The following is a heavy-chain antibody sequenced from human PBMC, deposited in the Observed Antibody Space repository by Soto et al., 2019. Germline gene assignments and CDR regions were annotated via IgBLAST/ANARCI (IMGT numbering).Heavy chain of an antibody. CDR2: IDPSDSYT. V-gene: IGHV5-10-1*01. D-gene: IGHD5-12*01. CDR1: GYSFTSYW. Sequence: SLKISCKGSGYSFTSYWISWVRQMPGKGLEWMGRIDPSDSYTNYSPSFQGHVTISADKSISTAYLQWSSLKASDTAMYYCAREGGYDFNYYYGMDVWGQGTTVTVSS. J-gene: IGHJ6*02. CDR3: AREGGYDFNYYYGMDV.